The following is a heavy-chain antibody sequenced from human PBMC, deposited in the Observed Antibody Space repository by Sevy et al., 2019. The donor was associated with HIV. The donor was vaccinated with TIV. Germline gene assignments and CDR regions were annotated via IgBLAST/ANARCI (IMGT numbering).Heavy chain of an antibody. CDR3: AGAQLVYHNPKYSSSSAVDY. CDR2: ISSSSSYI. J-gene: IGHJ4*02. D-gene: IGHD6-6*01. CDR1: GFTFSSYS. Sequence: GGSLRLSCAASGFTFSSYSMNWVRQAPGKGLEWVSSISSSSSYIYYADSVKGRFTISRDNAKNSLYLQMNSLRAEDTAVYDCAGAQLVYHNPKYSSSSAVDYWGQGTLVTVSS. V-gene: IGHV3-21*01.